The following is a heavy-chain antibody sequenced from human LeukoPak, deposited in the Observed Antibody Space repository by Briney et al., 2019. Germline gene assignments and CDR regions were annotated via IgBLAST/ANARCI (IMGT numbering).Heavy chain of an antibody. CDR1: GFTFSTYS. J-gene: IGHJ5*02. Sequence: GGSLRLSCAASGFTFSTYSMNWVRQAPGKGLEWVSGISGSGGTTYYADSVKGRFTISRDNSKNTLYLQMNSLRAEDTAVYYCARAPKFRLVGVPKGPFDPWGQGSLVTVSS. CDR2: ISGSGGTT. CDR3: ARAPKFRLVGVPKGPFDP. V-gene: IGHV3-23*01. D-gene: IGHD1-26*01.